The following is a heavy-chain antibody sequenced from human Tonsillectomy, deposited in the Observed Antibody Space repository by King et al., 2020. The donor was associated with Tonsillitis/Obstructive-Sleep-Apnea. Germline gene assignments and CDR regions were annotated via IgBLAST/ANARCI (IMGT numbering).Heavy chain of an antibody. Sequence: VQLVESGGGLVQPGGSLRLSCAAAGLTFSSYEMNWVRQAPGKGLEWVSFIGSSGSTIYYADSVKGRFTISRDNAKNSLYLQMNSLRGEDTAVYYCGRERRGWSFDLWGRGTLVSVSS. CDR3: GRERRGWSFDL. V-gene: IGHV3-48*03. CDR2: IGSSGSTI. CDR1: GLTFSSYE. J-gene: IGHJ2*01.